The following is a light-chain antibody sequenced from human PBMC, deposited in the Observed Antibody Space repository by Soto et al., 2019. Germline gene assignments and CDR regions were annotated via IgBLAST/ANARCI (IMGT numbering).Light chain of an antibody. CDR2: AAS. CDR1: QSISSRH. J-gene: IGKJ1*01. CDR3: QHYDTSLRT. Sequence: EIGLTESPGTLALSPGGRATASCGASQSISSRHLAWYQQKPGQAPRLLIYAASTRATDIPDKFSGSGSGADFTLSISRLEPEDFAVYYCQHYDTSLRTFGPGTKVDIK. V-gene: IGKV3-20*01.